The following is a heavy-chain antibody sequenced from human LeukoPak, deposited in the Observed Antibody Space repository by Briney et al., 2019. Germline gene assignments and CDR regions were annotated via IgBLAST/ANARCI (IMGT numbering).Heavy chain of an antibody. CDR3: ARLRGTIREGDWFDP. CDR2: IYPGDSDT. CDR1: GYSFTSYW. Sequence: KDGESLKISCKGSGYSFTSYWIGWVRQMPGKGLEWMGIIYPGDSDTRYSPSFQGQVTISADKSISTAYLQWSSLKASDTAMYYCARLRGTIREGDWFDPWGQGTLVTVSS. J-gene: IGHJ5*02. V-gene: IGHV5-51*01. D-gene: IGHD1-7*01.